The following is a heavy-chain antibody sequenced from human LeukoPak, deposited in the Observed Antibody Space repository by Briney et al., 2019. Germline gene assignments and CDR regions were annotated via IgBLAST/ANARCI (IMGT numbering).Heavy chain of an antibody. J-gene: IGHJ4*02. D-gene: IGHD6-13*01. Sequence: GGSLRLSCSASGFSFSTYWMSWVCQTPETGLEFVANIDRDGSVRNYMDSLRGRSTISRDNAKKSMYLEINSLRADDTAVYYCARDPGSSSFDLWGRGALVTVSS. V-gene: IGHV3-7*01. CDR2: IDRDGSVR. CDR3: ARDPGSSSFDL. CDR1: GFSFSTYW.